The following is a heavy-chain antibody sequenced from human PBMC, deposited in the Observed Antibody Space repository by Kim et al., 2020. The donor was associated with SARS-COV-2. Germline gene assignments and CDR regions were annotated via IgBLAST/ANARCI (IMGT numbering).Heavy chain of an antibody. Sequence: GGSLRLSCAASGFTFSGHWMHWVRQAPGKGLVWVSRIGGDVSDTTYADSVKGRFTISRDNAKNTMYLQMISLTVEDTAVYYCTRAGPGPVDFDYWGQGTLVTVSS. J-gene: IGHJ4*02. CDR1: GFTFSGHW. D-gene: IGHD5-12*01. CDR3: TRAGPGPVDFDY. V-gene: IGHV3-74*01. CDR2: IGGDVSDT.